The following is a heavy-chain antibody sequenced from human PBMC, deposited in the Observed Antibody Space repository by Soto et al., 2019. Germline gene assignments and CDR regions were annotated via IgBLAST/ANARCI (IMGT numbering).Heavy chain of an antibody. V-gene: IGHV3-7*03. CDR2: IKQDGSEK. CDR1: GFTFSSYW. D-gene: IGHD6-13*01. Sequence: GSLRLSCAASGFTFSSYWMSWVRQAPGKGLEWVANIKQDGSEKYYVDSVKGRFTISRDNAKNSLYLQMNSLRAEDTAVYYCARDGYSSSWYPYYYYGMDVWGQGTTVTVSS. J-gene: IGHJ6*02. CDR3: ARDGYSSSWYPYYYYGMDV.